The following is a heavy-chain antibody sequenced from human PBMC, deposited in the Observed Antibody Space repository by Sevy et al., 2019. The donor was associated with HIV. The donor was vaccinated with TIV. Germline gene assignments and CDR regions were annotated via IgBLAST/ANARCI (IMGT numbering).Heavy chain of an antibody. CDR1: GGTFSSYA. V-gene: IGHV1-69*01. J-gene: IGHJ5*02. D-gene: IGHD6-19*01. CDR3: ARTDSSGWYSFSNWFDP. Sequence: ASVKVSCKASGGTFSSYAISWVRQAPGQGLEWMGGIIPIFGTANYAQKFQGRVTIIADESTSTAYMELSSLRSEDTAVYYCARTDSSGWYSFSNWFDPWGQGTLVTVSS. CDR2: IIPIFGTA.